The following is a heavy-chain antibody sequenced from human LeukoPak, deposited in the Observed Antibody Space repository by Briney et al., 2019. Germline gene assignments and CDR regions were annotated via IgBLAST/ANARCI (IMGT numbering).Heavy chain of an antibody. CDR2: IYAGGGTT. J-gene: IGHJ4*02. CDR3: ARDLAYSRLDY. D-gene: IGHD5-18*01. CDR1: GFTFSSYA. Sequence: AGGSLRLSCAASGFTFSSYAMSWVRQAPGQGLEWVSGIYAGGGTTYYADSVKGRFTISRDNAENSLYLQMNSLRVEDTAFYYCARDLAYSRLDYWGQGMLVTVSS. V-gene: IGHV3-23*01.